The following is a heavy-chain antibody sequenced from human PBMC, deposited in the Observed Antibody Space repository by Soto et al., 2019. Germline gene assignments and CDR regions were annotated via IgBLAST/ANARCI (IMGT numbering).Heavy chain of an antibody. J-gene: IGHJ4*02. D-gene: IGHD4-17*01. Sequence: GVSVKVYCKASGYTFTSYYMHWVRQAPGQGLEWMGRINPNNGNTNYAQKLQGRVTMTTDTSTSTAYMELRSLRSDDTAVYYCARGVDFGDSTLPDYWGQGTLVTVSS. CDR3: ARGVDFGDSTLPDY. V-gene: IGHV1-46*01. CDR2: INPNNGNT. CDR1: GYTFTSYY.